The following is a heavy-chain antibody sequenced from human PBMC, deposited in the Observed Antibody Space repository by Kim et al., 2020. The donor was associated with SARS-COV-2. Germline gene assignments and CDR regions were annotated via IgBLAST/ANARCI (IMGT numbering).Heavy chain of an antibody. Sequence: SETLSLTCSVSGGSMKKSNYYWGWIRQSPGKGLEWIGNIYYSGSTYYNPSLQSRVTISVDTSKNQFSLKLSSVTAADTAVFYCARSRRNNYVWGTYRSTSEWFDPWGQGTLVIVS. CDR1: GGSMKKSNYY. CDR2: IYYSGST. CDR3: ARSRRNNYVWGTYRSTSEWFDP. V-gene: IGHV4-39*01. J-gene: IGHJ5*02. D-gene: IGHD3-16*02.